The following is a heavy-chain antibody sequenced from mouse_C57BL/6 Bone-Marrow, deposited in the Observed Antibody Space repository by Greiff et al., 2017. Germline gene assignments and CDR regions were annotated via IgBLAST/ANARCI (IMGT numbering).Heavy chain of an antibody. CDR2: IYPRSGNT. Sequence: VQLQESGAELARPGASVKLSCKASGYTFTSYGISWVKQRTGQGLEWIGEIYPRSGNTYYNEKFKGKATLTADKTSSTAYMELRRLTSEDSAVYFCVKSGVPVLDDFDYWGQGTTRTVSS. J-gene: IGHJ2*01. V-gene: IGHV1-81*01. D-gene: IGHD3-1*01. CDR3: VKSGVPVLDDFDY. CDR1: GYTFTSYG.